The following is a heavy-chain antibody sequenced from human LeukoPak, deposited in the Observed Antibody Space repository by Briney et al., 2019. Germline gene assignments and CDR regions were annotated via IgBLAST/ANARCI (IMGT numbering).Heavy chain of an antibody. D-gene: IGHD4-23*01. CDR1: GFTFDDYA. Sequence: GGCLRLSCAASGFTFDDYAMHWVRQAPGKGLEWGSGISWNSGSIGYADSVKGRFTISRDNAKNSLYLQMNSLRAEDTALYYCAKDIAPAVVTPGYWGQGTLVTVSS. J-gene: IGHJ4*02. CDR2: ISWNSGSI. V-gene: IGHV3-9*01. CDR3: AKDIAPAVVTPGY.